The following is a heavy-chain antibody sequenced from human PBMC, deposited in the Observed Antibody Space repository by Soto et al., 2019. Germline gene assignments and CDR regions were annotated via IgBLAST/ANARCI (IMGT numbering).Heavy chain of an antibody. CDR2: ISSTSTYI. V-gene: IGHV3-21*01. CDR1: GFTFSRYS. D-gene: IGHD6-19*01. CDR3: ASPIASTYSSGWYDN. Sequence: EMQLVESGGGLVKPGGSLRLSCAASGFTFSRYSMNWVRQAPGKGLEWVSSISSTSTYIYYADSVKGRFTISRDNAKNSLYLQMNSLRAEDTAVYYCASPIASTYSSGWYDNWGQGTLVTVSS. J-gene: IGHJ5*02.